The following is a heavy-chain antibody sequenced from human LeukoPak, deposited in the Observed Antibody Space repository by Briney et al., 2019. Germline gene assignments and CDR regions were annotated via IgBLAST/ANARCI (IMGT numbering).Heavy chain of an antibody. J-gene: IGHJ4*02. CDR2: IYSGGST. CDR1: GFTVSSNY. V-gene: IGHV3-66*01. D-gene: IGHD3-22*01. Sequence: PGGSLRLSCAASGFTVSSNYMSWVRQAPGKGLEWVSVIYSGGSTYYADSVKGRFTISRDNSKNTLCLQMNSLRAEDTAVYYCARDPDYYDSSGPPLDYWGQGTLVTVSS. CDR3: ARDPDYYDSSGPPLDY.